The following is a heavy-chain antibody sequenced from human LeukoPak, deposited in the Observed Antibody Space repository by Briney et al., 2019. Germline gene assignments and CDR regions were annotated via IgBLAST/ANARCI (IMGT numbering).Heavy chain of an antibody. J-gene: IGHJ4*02. D-gene: IGHD4-17*01. CDR3: ARWVTGDYGDYFGY. CDR1: GYTFTGYF. V-gene: IGHV1-2*02. Sequence: ASVKVSCKASGYTFTGYFIHWVRQAPGQGLEWMGWINPHSGGTNYAQKFQGRVTMARDTPISTAYMELSSLRSDDTAVYFCARWVTGDYGDYFGYWGQGTLVTVSS. CDR2: INPHSGGT.